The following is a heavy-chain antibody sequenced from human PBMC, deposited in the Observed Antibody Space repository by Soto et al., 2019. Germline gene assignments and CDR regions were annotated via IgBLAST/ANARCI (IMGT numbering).Heavy chain of an antibody. Sequence: QVQLQESGPGLVKPSGTLSLTCAVSGGSISSNNWWSWVRQTPWKGLEWIGEIYQTGSTNYNQSLKSGVMMSVDQAQNQFSLRLTSVTAADTAVNYCARGSAFDYWGQGTLVTVSS. CDR2: IYQTGST. CDR3: ARGSAFDY. CDR1: GGSISSNNW. J-gene: IGHJ4*02. V-gene: IGHV4-4*02.